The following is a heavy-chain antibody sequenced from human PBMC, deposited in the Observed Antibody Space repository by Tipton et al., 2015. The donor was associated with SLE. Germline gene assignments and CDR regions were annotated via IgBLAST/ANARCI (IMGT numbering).Heavy chain of an antibody. J-gene: IGHJ3*02. CDR1: GFTFSSYS. CDR3: ARESGAGLLDDAFDI. CDR2: VSYDGLNR. D-gene: IGHD1-26*01. V-gene: IGHV3-30*04. Sequence: RSLRLSCAASGFTFSSYSMHWVRHAPGKGLEWVAVVSYDGLNRYYADSVKGRFTISRDNMLHLQMNSLRPEDTAVYYCARESGAGLLDDAFDIWGQGTMVTVSS.